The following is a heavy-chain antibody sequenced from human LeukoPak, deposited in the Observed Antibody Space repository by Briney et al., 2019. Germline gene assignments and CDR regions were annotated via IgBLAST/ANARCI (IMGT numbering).Heavy chain of an antibody. J-gene: IGHJ4*02. V-gene: IGHV3-7*01. CDR1: GFTISRYW. Sequence: GGSLRLSCAASGFTISRYWMHWVRQAPGKGLEWVANIKQDGSEKYYVDSVKGRFTISRDNAKNSLYLQMNSLRAEDTAVYYCAREGWVGATFFDYWGQGTLVTVSS. D-gene: IGHD1-26*01. CDR2: IKQDGSEK. CDR3: AREGWVGATFFDY.